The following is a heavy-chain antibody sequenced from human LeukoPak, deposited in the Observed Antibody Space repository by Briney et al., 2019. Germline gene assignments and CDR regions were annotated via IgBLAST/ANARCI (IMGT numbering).Heavy chain of an antibody. V-gene: IGHV5-51*01. CDR2: VYPGDSEI. CDR3: ARRQTLDY. D-gene: IGHD4-23*01. Sequence: GESLKISCNGPGNSFTRFWIDLGRQMPGKGLEWMGIVYPGDSEIIYSPSFQGQVTISADKSISTAYVQWSSLKASDTGMYYCARRQTLDYWGQGTLVAVSS. J-gene: IGHJ4*02. CDR1: GNSFTRFW.